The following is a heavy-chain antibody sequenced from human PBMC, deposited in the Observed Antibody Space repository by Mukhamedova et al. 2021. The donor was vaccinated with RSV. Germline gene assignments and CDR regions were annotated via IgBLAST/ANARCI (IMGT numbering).Heavy chain of an antibody. CDR2: GNT. V-gene: IGHV1-3*01. Sequence: GNTKYSQKLQGRVIITRDKSATTAYMELSSLTSEDTAVYYCAGGSGTYSPDYWGQGTLVTVSS. J-gene: IGHJ4*02. CDR3: AGGSGTYSPDY. D-gene: IGHD3-10*01.